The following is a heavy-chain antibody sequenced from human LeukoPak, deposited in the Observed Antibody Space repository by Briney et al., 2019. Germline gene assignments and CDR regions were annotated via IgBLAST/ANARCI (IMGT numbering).Heavy chain of an antibody. CDR3: ARDFSSWYERPHTGFDY. J-gene: IGHJ4*02. V-gene: IGHV1-2*06. CDR2: INPNSGGT. Sequence: ASVKVSCKASGYTFTGYYMHWVRQAPGQGLEWMGRINPNSGGTNYAQKFQGRVTITADESTSTAYMELSSLRSEDTAVYYCARDFSSWYERPHTGFDYWGQGTLVTVSS. D-gene: IGHD6-13*01. CDR1: GYTFTGYY.